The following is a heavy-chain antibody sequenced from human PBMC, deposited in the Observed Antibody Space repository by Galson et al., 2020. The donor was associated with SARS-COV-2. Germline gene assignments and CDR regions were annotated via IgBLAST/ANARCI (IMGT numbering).Heavy chain of an antibody. CDR1: GFTFSSYG. CDR2: ISYDGSNK. J-gene: IGHJ4*02. V-gene: IGHV3-30*18. Sequence: GESLKISCAASGFTFSSYGMHWVRQAPGKGLEWVAVISYDGSNKYYADSVKGRFTISRDNSKNTLYLQMNSLRAEDTAVYYCAKDGYSSRRPWGDNTIDSGGQGTLVTFSS. CDR3: AKDGYSSRRPWGDNTIDS. D-gene: IGHD6-13*01.